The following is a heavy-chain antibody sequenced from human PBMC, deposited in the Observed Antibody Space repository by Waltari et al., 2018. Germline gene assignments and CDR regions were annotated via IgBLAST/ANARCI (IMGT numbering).Heavy chain of an antibody. D-gene: IGHD4-17*01. CDR3: VTGLTTVTAKDYFDH. CDR1: GMTFRNYW. Sequence: EVQLVESGGGSVQPGGSLRLSCAASGMTFRNYWMNWVRQAPGKGLEWVANIKLDGSEKNYVDSVEGRFSISRDNAQNSLYLQMNSLRAEDTAIYYCVTGLTTVTAKDYFDHWGQGALVTVS. CDR2: IKLDGSEK. V-gene: IGHV3-7*01. J-gene: IGHJ4*02.